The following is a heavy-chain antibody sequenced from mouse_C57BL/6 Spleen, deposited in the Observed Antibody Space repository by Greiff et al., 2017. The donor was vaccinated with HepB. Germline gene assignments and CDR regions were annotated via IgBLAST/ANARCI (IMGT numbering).Heavy chain of an antibody. CDR3: ASPNDGYYGDAMDY. D-gene: IGHD2-3*01. J-gene: IGHJ4*01. CDR2: ISSGSSTI. V-gene: IGHV5-17*01. CDR1: GFTFSDYG. Sequence: EVMLVESGGGLVKPGGSLKLSCAASGFTFSDYGMHWVRQAPEKGLEWVAYISSGSSTIYYADTVKGRFTISRDNAKNTLFLQMTSLRSEDTAMYYCASPNDGYYGDAMDYWGQGTSVTVSS.